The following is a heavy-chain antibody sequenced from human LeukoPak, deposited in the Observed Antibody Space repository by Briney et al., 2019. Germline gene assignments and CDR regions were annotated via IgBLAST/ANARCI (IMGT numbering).Heavy chain of an antibody. D-gene: IGHD3-10*01. V-gene: IGHV4-34*01. J-gene: IGHJ5*02. CDR2: INHSGST. CDR3: ARGGGTYYYGSGSPSGGWFDP. CDR1: GGSFSGYY. Sequence: PSETLSLTCAVYGGSFSGYYWSWIRQPPGKGLEWIGEINHSGSTNYNPSLKSRVTISVDTSKNQFSLKLSSVTAADTAVYYCARGGGTYYYGSGSPSGGWFDPWGQGTLVTVSS.